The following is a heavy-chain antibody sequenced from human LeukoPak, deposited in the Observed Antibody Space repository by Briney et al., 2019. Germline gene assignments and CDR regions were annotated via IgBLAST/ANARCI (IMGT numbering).Heavy chain of an antibody. CDR2: IIPIFGTA. V-gene: IGHV1-69*06. Sequence: ASVKVSCKASGYTFTGYYMHWVRQAPGQGLEWMGGIIPIFGTANYAQKFQGRVTITADKSTSTAYMELSSLRSEDTAVYYCAREGGFRLVSYMDVWGKGTTVTVSS. CDR1: GYTFTGYY. CDR3: AREGGFRLVSYMDV. J-gene: IGHJ6*03. D-gene: IGHD6-6*01.